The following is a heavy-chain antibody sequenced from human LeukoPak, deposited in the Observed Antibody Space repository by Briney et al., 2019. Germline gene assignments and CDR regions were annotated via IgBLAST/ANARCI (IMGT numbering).Heavy chain of an antibody. V-gene: IGHV3-64D*06. CDR3: ARDMSGTYSFDY. J-gene: IGHJ4*02. D-gene: IGHD1-26*01. CDR2: IHHNGDIT. CDR1: GFTLTWLV. Sequence: PGGSLRLSCSASGFTLTWLVMHWVRQAPGKTLEYVSFIHHNGDITSYADSVRGRFTVSRDNSKNTLFLELSSLRTDDTAVYYCARDMSGTYSFDYWGQGTLVTVSS.